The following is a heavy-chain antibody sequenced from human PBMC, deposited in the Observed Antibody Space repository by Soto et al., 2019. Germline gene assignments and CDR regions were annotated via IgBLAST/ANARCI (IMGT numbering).Heavy chain of an antibody. CDR3: ARDRDSSYSSGPAY. V-gene: IGHV1-18*01. CDR1: GYSFTSYG. J-gene: IGHJ4*02. D-gene: IGHD6-19*01. CDR2: LSAYNGNT. Sequence: QVQLVQSGAEVKETGASVEVSCKASGYSFTSYGVTWVRQAPGQGLEWMGWLSAYNGNTNYAQKFQGRVTMTTDTPASTAYMDLRSLRSDDTAVYFCARDRDSSYSSGPAYWGQGALVTVSS.